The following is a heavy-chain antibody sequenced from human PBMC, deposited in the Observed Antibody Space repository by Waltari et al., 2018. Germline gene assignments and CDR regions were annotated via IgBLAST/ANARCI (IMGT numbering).Heavy chain of an antibody. CDR2: IYGRGST. V-gene: IGHV4-4*07. CDR1: GGPISDFY. CDR3: ARDYDQDWFDP. D-gene: IGHD3-16*01. J-gene: IGHJ5*02. Sequence: QVQLQESGPGLVRPSETLSLTCTVSGGPISDFYWTWIRQPAGKGLEWIGRIYGRGSTNDHPSLNGRVSMSVDTSKNQFSLMLTSVTAADAAVYFCARDYDQDWFDPWGQGTLVTVS.